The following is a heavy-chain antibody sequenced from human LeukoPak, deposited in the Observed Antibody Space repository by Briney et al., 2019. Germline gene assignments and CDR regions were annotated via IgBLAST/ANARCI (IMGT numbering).Heavy chain of an antibody. CDR2: ISGSGGST. V-gene: IGHV3-23*01. J-gene: IGHJ4*02. CDR3: AKGDGYYYDSSGYHFDY. Sequence: GGSLRLSCAASGFTFSNYAMTWVRQAPGKGLEWVSAISGSGGSTYYADSVKGRFTISRDNSKNTLYLQINSLRAEDTAVYYCAKGDGYYYDSSGYHFDYWGQGTLVTVSS. D-gene: IGHD3-22*01. CDR1: GFTFSNYA.